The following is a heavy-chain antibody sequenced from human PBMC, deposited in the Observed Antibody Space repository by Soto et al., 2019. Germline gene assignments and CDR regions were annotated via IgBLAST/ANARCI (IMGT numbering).Heavy chain of an antibody. CDR3: ARSPMGLLFRYYFDY. J-gene: IGHJ4*02. Sequence: SETLSLTCAVSGGSISSGGYSWSWIRQPPGKGLEWIGQINHSGRTNYNPSLKSRVTISVDTSKNQFSLKLSSVTAADTAVYYCARSPMGLLFRYYFDYWGQGTLVTVSS. V-gene: IGHV4-30-2*01. D-gene: IGHD2-21*02. CDR2: INHSGRT. CDR1: GGSISSGGYS.